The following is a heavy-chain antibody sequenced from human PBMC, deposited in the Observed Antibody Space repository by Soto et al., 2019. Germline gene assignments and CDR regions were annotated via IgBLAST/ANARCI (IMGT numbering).Heavy chain of an antibody. CDR3: ARVNSSSARNYYYYYMGV. V-gene: IGHV3-11*01. CDR2: ISSSGSTI. CDR1: GCNFSDYY. J-gene: IGHJ6*03. Sequence: PGGSLRLSWAASGCNFSDYYMSWIRQAPGKGLEWVSYISSSGSTIYYADSVKGRFTISRDNAKNSLYLQMNSLRAEDTAVYYCARVNSSSARNYYYYYMGVWGKGTTVTVSS. D-gene: IGHD6-6*01.